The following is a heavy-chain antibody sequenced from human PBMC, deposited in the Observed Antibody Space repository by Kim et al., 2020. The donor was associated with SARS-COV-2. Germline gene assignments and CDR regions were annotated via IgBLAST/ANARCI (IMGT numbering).Heavy chain of an antibody. CDR3: AKGEAARSLRTGMDV. V-gene: IGHV3-30*02. J-gene: IGHJ6*02. Sequence: DSGKGRFTISRDNSKNTLYLQMNSLRAEDTAVYYCAKGEAARSLRTGMDVWGQGTTVTVSS. D-gene: IGHD6-6*01.